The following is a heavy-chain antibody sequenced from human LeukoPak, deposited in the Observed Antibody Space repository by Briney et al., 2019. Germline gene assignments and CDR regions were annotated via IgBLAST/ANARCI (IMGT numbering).Heavy chain of an antibody. D-gene: IGHD2-2*01. CDR2: ISYDGSNK. J-gene: IGHJ6*04. V-gene: IGHV3-30*04. Sequence: GGSLRLSCAASGFIFSSHAMHWVRQAPGKGLEWVAVISYDGSNKSYAASVKGRFTISRDNSKNTLYLQMNSLRAEDTSVYYCARDFRSSPAAMDVWGKGTTVTVSS. CDR1: GFIFSSHA. CDR3: ARDFRSSPAAMDV.